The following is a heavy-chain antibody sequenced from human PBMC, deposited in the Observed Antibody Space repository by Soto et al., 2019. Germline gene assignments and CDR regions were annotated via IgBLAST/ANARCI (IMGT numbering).Heavy chain of an antibody. J-gene: IGHJ6*02. CDR3: ARGDYYDSSGYYNYYGMDV. CDR2: IIPIFGTA. V-gene: IGHV1-69*01. D-gene: IGHD3-22*01. Sequence: QVPLVQSGAEVKKPGSSVKVSCKASGGTFSSYAISWVRQAPGQGLEWMGGIIPIFGTANYAQKFQGRVTITADESTSTAYMELSSLRSEDTAVYYCARGDYYDSSGYYNYYGMDVWGQGTTVTVSS. CDR1: GGTFSSYA.